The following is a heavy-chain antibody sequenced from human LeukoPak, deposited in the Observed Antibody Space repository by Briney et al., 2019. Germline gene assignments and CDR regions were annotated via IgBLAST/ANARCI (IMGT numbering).Heavy chain of an antibody. CDR2: ISGSGGST. Sequence: GGSLRLSCAASGFTFSSYAMSWVRQAPGKGLEWVSAISGSGGSTYYADSVKGRFTIFRDNSKNTLYLQMNSLRAEDTAVYYCAKAPGYCSGGSCYLDYWGQGTLVTVSS. CDR1: GFTFSSYA. J-gene: IGHJ4*02. D-gene: IGHD2-15*01. CDR3: AKAPGYCSGGSCYLDY. V-gene: IGHV3-23*01.